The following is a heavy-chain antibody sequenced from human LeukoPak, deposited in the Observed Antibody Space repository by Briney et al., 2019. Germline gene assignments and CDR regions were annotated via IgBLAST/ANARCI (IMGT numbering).Heavy chain of an antibody. CDR3: VRDRRTGRTSFDY. Sequence: GGSLRLSCAASGFTFSSYATSWVRQAPGKGLEWVSVISSSGGSTNYADSVKGRFIISRDNAKNTLFLQMNSLRADDTAVYYCVRDRRTGRTSFDYWGLGALVTVSS. D-gene: IGHD1-1*01. V-gene: IGHV3-23*01. CDR1: GFTFSSYA. CDR2: ISSSGGST. J-gene: IGHJ4*02.